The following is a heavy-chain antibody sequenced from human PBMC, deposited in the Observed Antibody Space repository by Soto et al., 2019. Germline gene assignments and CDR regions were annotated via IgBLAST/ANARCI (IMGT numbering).Heavy chain of an antibody. Sequence: GASVKVSCKASGYTFTSYGISWVRQAPGQGLEWMGWISAYNGNTNYAQKLQGRVTMTTDTSTSTAYMELRSLRSDDTAVYYCARQYVVVPAARRNNWFDPWGQGTLVTVSS. V-gene: IGHV1-18*01. J-gene: IGHJ5*02. CDR1: GYTFTSYG. CDR3: ARQYVVVPAARRNNWFDP. D-gene: IGHD2-2*01. CDR2: ISAYNGNT.